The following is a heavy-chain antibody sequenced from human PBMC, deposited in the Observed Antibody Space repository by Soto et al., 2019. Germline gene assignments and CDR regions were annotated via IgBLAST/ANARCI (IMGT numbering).Heavy chain of an antibody. V-gene: IGHV1-69*01. CDR2: IIPIFGTA. CDR1: GCSFISYA. D-gene: IGHD1-7*01. CDR3: ARDAGTTIFNWFDP. Sequence: GXSLKVSCKASGCSFISYAIIWVRQAPGQGLEWMGGIIPIFGTANYAQKFQGRVTITADESTSTAYMELSSLRSEDTAVYYCARDAGTTIFNWFDPWGQGTLVTVSS. J-gene: IGHJ5*02.